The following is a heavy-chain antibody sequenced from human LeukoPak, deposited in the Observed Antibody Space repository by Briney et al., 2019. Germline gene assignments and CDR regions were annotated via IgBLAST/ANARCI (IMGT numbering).Heavy chain of an antibody. CDR2: ISGSGGRT. V-gene: IGHV3-23*01. D-gene: IGHD3-22*01. CDR1: VLTLSSEG. Sequence: GGALRLSCAVYVLTLSSEGIRWVRQAPGKGLECISAISGSGGRTYYADCVRRRFTGSRDNSKNTLYLQMNSLIAEDTAVYYYVTDLTHFRVWDPYDTAGLNYWGRGTLATVSS. J-gene: IGHJ4*02. CDR3: VTDLTHFRVWDPYDTAGLNY.